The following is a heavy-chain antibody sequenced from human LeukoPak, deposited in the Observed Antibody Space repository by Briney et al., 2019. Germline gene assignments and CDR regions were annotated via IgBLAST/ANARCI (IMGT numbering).Heavy chain of an antibody. CDR1: AGSIINSFF. J-gene: IGHJ4*02. Sequence: SETLTLTCRVSAGSIINSFFWSWIRQSPGKGLEWIGNIYDSGSTDYNPSLKSRVSISVDTSKNHFSLTLRSVTAADTAVYFCARVDRPMDPFRFDNRDQGTRVSVSA. D-gene: IGHD5-18*01. CDR2: IYDSGST. V-gene: IGHV4-61*03. CDR3: ARVDRPMDPFRFDN.